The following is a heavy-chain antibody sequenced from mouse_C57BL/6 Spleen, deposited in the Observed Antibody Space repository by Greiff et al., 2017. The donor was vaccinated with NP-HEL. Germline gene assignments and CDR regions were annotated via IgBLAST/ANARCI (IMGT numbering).Heavy chain of an antibody. V-gene: IGHV7-3*01. Sequence: EVKLMESGGGLVQPGGSLSLSCAASGFTFTDYYMSWVRQPPGKALEWLGFIRNKANGYTTEYSASVKGRFTISRDNSQSILYLQMNALRAEDSATYYCARSVYYGSSYVGYWGQGTTLTVSS. CDR3: ARSVYYGSSYVGY. CDR2: IRNKANGYTT. CDR1: GFTFTDYY. J-gene: IGHJ2*01. D-gene: IGHD1-1*01.